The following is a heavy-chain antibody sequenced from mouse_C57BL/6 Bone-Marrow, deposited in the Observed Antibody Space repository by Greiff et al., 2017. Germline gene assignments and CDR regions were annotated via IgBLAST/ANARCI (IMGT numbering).Heavy chain of an antibody. CDR3: TTSGYYWYFDV. CDR1: GFNIKDDY. CDR2: IDPENGDT. V-gene: IGHV14-4*01. Sequence: EVQLQQSGAELVRPGASVKLSCTASGFNIKDDYMHWVKQRPEQGLEWIGWIDPENGDTEYASKIQGKATITADTSSNTAYLQLSSLTSEDTAVYYCTTSGYYWYFDVWGTGTTVTVSS. J-gene: IGHJ1*03. D-gene: IGHD4-1*01.